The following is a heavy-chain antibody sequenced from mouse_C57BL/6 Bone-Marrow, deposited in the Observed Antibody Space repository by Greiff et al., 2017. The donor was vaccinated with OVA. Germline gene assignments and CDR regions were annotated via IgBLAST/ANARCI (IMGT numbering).Heavy chain of an antibody. CDR1: GFTFSDYY. J-gene: IGHJ4*01. CDR2: ISNGGGST. V-gene: IGHV5-12*01. CDR3: ARLVSDWDAYAMDY. D-gene: IGHD4-1*01. Sequence: EVMLVESGGGLVQPGGSLELSCAASGFTFSDYYMYWVRQTPEKRLEWVAYISNGGGSTYYPDTVKGRFTISRDNAKNTLYLQMSRLKSEDTAMYYCARLVSDWDAYAMDYWGQGTSVTVSS.